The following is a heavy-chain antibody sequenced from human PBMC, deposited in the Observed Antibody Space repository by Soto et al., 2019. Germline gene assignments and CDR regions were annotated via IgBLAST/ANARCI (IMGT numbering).Heavy chain of an antibody. CDR1: GFTFSSYW. CDR2: INSDGSST. CDR3: ARGGYCTNGVCYHFDY. Sequence: GGSLRLSCAASGFTFSSYWMHWVRQAPGKGLVWVSRINSDGSSTSYADSVKGRFTISRDNAKNTLYLQMNSLRAEDTAVYYCARGGYCTNGVCYHFDYWGQGTLVTV. V-gene: IGHV3-74*01. J-gene: IGHJ4*02. D-gene: IGHD2-8*01.